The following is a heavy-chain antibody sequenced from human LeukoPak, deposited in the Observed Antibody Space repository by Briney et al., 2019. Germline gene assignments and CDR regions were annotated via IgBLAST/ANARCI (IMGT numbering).Heavy chain of an antibody. CDR2: IYSGGST. D-gene: IGHD3-3*01. CDR3: AREGGSGYSFDY. CDR1: GFTFSSYG. J-gene: IGHJ4*02. V-gene: IGHV3-53*01. Sequence: GGSLRLSCAASGFTFSSYGMHWVRQAPGKGLEWVSVIYSGGSTYYADSVKGRFTISRDNSKNTLYLQMNSLRAEDTAVYYCAREGGSGYSFDYWGQGTLVTVSS.